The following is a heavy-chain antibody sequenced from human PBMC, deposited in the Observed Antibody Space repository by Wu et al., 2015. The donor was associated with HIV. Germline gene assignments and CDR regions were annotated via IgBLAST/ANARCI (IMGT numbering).Heavy chain of an antibody. V-gene: IGHV1-18*01. D-gene: IGHD2-15*01. Sequence: VQSGAEVKEPGASVKVSCKTSGYTFTNYAITWVRQAPGQGLEWMGWVSSYDGNTNYAQKFQGRVTMTTDTSANTAYMELRSLRSDDTAVYYCATWKVVADSLRLDYWGQGTLVTVSS. J-gene: IGHJ4*02. CDR2: VSSYDGNT. CDR3: ATWKVVADSLRLDY. CDR1: GYTFTNYA.